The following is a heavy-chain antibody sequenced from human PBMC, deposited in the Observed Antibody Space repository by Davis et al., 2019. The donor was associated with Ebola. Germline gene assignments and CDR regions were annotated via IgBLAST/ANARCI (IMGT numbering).Heavy chain of an antibody. Sequence: SETLSLTCTVPGGSISSSSYYWGWIRQPPGKGLEWIGNIYYSGSTYYNPSLKSRVTISVDTSKNQFSLKLSSVTAADTAVYYCARGHPSLYWGQGTLVTVSS. V-gene: IGHV4-39*01. CDR1: GGSISSSSYY. J-gene: IGHJ4*02. CDR2: IYYSGST. CDR3: ARGHPSLY.